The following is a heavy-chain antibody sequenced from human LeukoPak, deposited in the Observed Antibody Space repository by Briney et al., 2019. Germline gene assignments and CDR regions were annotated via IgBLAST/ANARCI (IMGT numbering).Heavy chain of an antibody. CDR1: GFTFSSYA. Sequence: GGSLRLSCAASGFTFSSYAMSWVRQAPGKGLEWVSVISESGGSTYYADSVKGRFTISRDNSKNTLYLQMNSLRAEDTAVYYCANDVAAAAGYYFDYWGQGTLVSVSS. D-gene: IGHD6-13*01. CDR2: ISESGGST. J-gene: IGHJ4*02. V-gene: IGHV3-23*01. CDR3: ANDVAAAAGYYFDY.